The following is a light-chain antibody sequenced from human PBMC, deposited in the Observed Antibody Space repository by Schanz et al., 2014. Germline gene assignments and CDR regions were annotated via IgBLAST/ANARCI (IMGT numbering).Light chain of an antibody. CDR1: QSISSY. J-gene: IGKJ4*01. Sequence: DIQMTQSPSSVSASVGDRVTLTCRASQSISSYLNWYQQKPGKAPKLLIYAASSLQSGVPSRFSGGGSATDFNLTISSLQPEDFGTYHCQQSYSTPLTFGGGTKVAIK. CDR2: AAS. CDR3: QQSYSTPLT. V-gene: IGKV1-39*01.